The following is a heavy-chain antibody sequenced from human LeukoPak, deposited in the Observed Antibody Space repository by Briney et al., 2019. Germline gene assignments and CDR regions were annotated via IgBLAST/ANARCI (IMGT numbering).Heavy chain of an antibody. CDR2: INPNSGVT. J-gene: IGHJ5*02. D-gene: IGHD2-2*01. V-gene: IGHV1-2*02. CDR3: ARGGCTSPSCYWREDWFDP. CDR1: GHTFTGYY. Sequence: ASVKVSCKASGHTFTGYYMHWVRQAPGQGLEWMGWINPNSGVTNYAQKFQGRVTMTRDTSISTPYMELTSDDTALYDCARGGCTSPSCYWREDWFDPWGQGTLVTVSS.